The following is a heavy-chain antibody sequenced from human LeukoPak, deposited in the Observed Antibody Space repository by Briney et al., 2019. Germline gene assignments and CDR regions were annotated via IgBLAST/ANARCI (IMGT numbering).Heavy chain of an antibody. Sequence: SETLSLTCTVSGGSISSYYWSWIRQPPGRGLEWIGNIYYSGSTYYNPSLKSRVTISVDTSKNQFSLKLRSVTAADTAVYYCARVYYGPGSFNWFDPRGQGTMVTVPS. J-gene: IGHJ5*02. D-gene: IGHD3-10*01. V-gene: IGHV4-59*04. CDR3: ARVYYGPGSFNWFDP. CDR2: IYYSGST. CDR1: GGSISSYY.